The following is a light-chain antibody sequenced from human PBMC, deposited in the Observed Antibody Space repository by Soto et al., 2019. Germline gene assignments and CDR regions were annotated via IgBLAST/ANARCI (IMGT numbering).Light chain of an antibody. CDR3: HVWDSDANHVV. CDR2: YEI. CDR1: DIGSKN. Sequence: SYELTQPPSVSVAPGMTARITCGGNDIGSKNVHWYQQKPGQAPVLVIYYEIDRPSGIPERFSGSNSGNTATLTITRVDAGDEADYYCHVWDSDANHVVFGGGTKLTVL. V-gene: IGLV3-21*01. J-gene: IGLJ2*01.